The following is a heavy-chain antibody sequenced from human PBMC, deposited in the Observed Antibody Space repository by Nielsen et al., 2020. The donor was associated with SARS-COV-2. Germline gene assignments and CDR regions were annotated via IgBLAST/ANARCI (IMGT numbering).Heavy chain of an antibody. D-gene: IGHD2-2*01. CDR2: IDPSDSYV. V-gene: IGHV5-10-1*01. CDR3: ARYASEYYYYYYMDV. J-gene: IGHJ6*03. CDR1: GYSFTSHW. Sequence: KVSCKGSGYSFTSHWITWVRQMPGKGLEWMGRIDPSDSYVDYSPSFQGHVAISADKSISTAYLQWGSLKASDTAMYYCARYASEYYYYYYMDVWGTGTTVTVPS.